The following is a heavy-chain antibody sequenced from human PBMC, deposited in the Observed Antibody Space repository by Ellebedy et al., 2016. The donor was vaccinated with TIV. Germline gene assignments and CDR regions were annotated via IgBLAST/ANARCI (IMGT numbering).Heavy chain of an antibody. Sequence: GESLKISCAASGFTFSSYGMHWVRQAPGKGLEWVAVISYDGSNKYYADSVKGRFTISRDNSKNTLYLQMNSLRAEHTAVYYCARDSDYLAGYYYGMDVWGQGTTVTVSS. CDR1: GFTFSSYG. D-gene: IGHD2/OR15-2a*01. CDR2: ISYDGSNK. V-gene: IGHV3-30*03. J-gene: IGHJ6*02. CDR3: ARDSDYLAGYYYGMDV.